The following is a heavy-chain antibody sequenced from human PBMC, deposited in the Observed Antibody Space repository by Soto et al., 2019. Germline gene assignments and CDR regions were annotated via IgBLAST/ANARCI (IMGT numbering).Heavy chain of an antibody. CDR1: GGSISSGGYY. D-gene: IGHD3-9*01. J-gene: IGHJ5*02. V-gene: IGHV4-31*03. Sequence: QVQLQELGPGLVKPSQTLSLTCTVSGGSISSGGYYWSWIRQHPGKGLEWIGYIYYSGSTYYNPSLKSRVTISVDTSKNQFSLKLSSVTAADTAVYYCARTKGDFDWLFPFDPWGQGTLVTVSS. CDR2: IYYSGST. CDR3: ARTKGDFDWLFPFDP.